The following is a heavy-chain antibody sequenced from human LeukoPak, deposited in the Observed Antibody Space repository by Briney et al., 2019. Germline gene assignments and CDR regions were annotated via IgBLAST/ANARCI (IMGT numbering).Heavy chain of an antibody. V-gene: IGHV4-39*01. CDR2: IYYSGST. CDR3: ARGYSGSHDY. D-gene: IGHD1-26*01. J-gene: IGHJ4*02. Sequence: SETLSLTCTVSGGSISSSSYYWGWICQPPGKGLEWIGSIYYSGSTYYNPSLKSRVTISVDTSKNQFSLKLSSVTAADTAVYYCARGYSGSHDYWGQGTLVTVSS. CDR1: GGSISSSSYY.